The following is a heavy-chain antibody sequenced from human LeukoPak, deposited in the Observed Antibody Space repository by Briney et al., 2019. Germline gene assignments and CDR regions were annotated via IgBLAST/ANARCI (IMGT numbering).Heavy chain of an antibody. CDR1: GFTFSSYW. CDR2: IKQDGSVK. Sequence: GGSLRLSCAASGFTFSSYWMSWVRQAPGKGLEWVANIKQDGSVKSYVESVRGRFTISRDNAKNSLYLQLNSLRAEDTALYYCARDNPPDYWGQGTLVTVSS. CDR3: ARDNPPDY. V-gene: IGHV3-7*03. J-gene: IGHJ4*02.